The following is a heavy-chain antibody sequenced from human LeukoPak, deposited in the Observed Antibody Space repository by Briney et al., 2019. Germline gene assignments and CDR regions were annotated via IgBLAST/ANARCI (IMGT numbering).Heavy chain of an antibody. J-gene: IGHJ5*02. V-gene: IGHV3-66*01. CDR1: GFSVDGNY. Sequence: GGSLRLSCAASGFSVDGNYMTWVRQAPGKGLEWVSVIFSGDSIYYADSVKGRFTISRDNSKNALNLQMNSLRAEDTAVYYCARGCSGQWLTWMAPTNWFDPWGQGTLVTVSS. CDR3: ARGCSGQWLTWMAPTNWFDP. CDR2: IFSGDSI. D-gene: IGHD6-19*01.